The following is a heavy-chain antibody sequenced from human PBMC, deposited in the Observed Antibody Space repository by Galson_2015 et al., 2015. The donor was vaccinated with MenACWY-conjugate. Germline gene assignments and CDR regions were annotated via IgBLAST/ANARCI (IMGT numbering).Heavy chain of an antibody. D-gene: IGHD6-13*01. Sequence: SLRLSCAASGFTFSSFSMNWVRQAPGKGLEWVSSISATRATIYYADSVKGRFTISRDNAKNSLYLQMNSLRAEDTAVYYCASTAGTVPPWGLGTLVTVSS. V-gene: IGHV3-21*01. CDR3: ASTAGTVPP. J-gene: IGHJ5*02. CDR2: ISATRATI. CDR1: GFTFSSFS.